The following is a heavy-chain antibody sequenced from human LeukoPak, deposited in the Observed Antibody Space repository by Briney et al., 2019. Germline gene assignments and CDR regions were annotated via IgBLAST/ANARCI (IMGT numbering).Heavy chain of an antibody. J-gene: IGHJ5*02. CDR2: FDPEDGET. V-gene: IGHV1-24*01. CDR1: GYTLTELS. D-gene: IGHD3-22*01. CDR3: ATAILDYYDSSGYKRWFDP. Sequence: ASVKVSCKVSGYTLTELSMHWVRQAPGKGLEWMGGFDPEDGETIYAQKFQGGVTMTEDTSTDTAYMELSSLRSEDTAVYYCATAILDYYDSSGYKRWFDPWGQGTLVTVSS.